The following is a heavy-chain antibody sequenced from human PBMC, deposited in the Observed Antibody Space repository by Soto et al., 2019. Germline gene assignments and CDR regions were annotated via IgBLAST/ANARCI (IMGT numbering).Heavy chain of an antibody. J-gene: IGHJ6*02. D-gene: IGHD6-13*01. CDR1: GFTFSSYG. Sequence: GGSLRLSCAASGFTFSSYGMHWVRQAPGKGLGWVAVISHDGSNKYYADSVKGRFTISRDNSKNTLYLQMNSLRAEDTAVYYCAKAKYSSSWYSYGMAVWGQGTTVTVSS. CDR3: AKAKYSSSWYSYGMAV. V-gene: IGHV3-30*18. CDR2: ISHDGSNK.